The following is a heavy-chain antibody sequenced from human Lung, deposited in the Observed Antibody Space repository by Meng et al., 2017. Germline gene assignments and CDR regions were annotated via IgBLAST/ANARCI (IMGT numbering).Heavy chain of an antibody. Sequence: QGELRPWGAGWWNTSETLSLTCAVYWWSFSGSFGRSIRQPPGKGLEWIGEIIDSGSTNYNPSLKSRVTISVDTSKNQFSLRVTSVTAADRAVYYCVRRTYSSGWYFDYWGQGTLVTVSS. CDR1: WWSFSGSF. D-gene: IGHD6-19*01. CDR3: VRRTYSSGWYFDY. V-gene: IGHV4-34*02. CDR2: IIDSGST. J-gene: IGHJ4*02.